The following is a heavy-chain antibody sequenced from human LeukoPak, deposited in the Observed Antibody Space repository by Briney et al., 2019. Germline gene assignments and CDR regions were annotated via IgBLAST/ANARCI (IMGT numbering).Heavy chain of an antibody. Sequence: ASVKVSCKASGYTFTNYGISWVRQAPGQGLEWMGWISANNGNRNYAQKLQDRVSMTTDTSTSTAYMELRSLRSEDTAVYYCARDTRGSSSGYYDYWGQGTLVTVSS. CDR3: ARDTRGSSSGYYDY. J-gene: IGHJ4*02. CDR2: ISANNGNR. CDR1: GYTFTNYG. D-gene: IGHD3-22*01. V-gene: IGHV1-18*01.